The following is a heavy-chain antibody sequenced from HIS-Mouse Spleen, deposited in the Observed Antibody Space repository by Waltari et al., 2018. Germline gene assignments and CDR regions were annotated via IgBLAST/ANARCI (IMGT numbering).Heavy chain of an antibody. CDR2: IYYSGST. D-gene: IGHD2-15*01. V-gene: IGHV4-39*07. CDR3: ASGVVVAATAVHFDY. Sequence: QLQLQESGLGLVKPSETLSLTCTVSGGSISSSSYYWGWIRHPPGKGLEWIGSIYYSGSTYYNPSLKSRVTISVDTPKNQFSLKLSSVTAADTAVYYCASGVVVAATAVHFDYWGQGTLVTVSS. CDR1: GGSISSSSYY. J-gene: IGHJ4*02.